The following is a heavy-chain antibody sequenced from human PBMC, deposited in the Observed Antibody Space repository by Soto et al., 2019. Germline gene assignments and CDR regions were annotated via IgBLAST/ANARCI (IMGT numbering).Heavy chain of an antibody. Sequence: GGSLRLSCAASGFTFSSYGMHWVRQAPGKGLEWVAVIWYDGSNKYYADSVKGRFTISRDNSKNTLYLQMNSLRAEDTAVYYCARDQGYYDILTGYYNEGKWGAVKGIDYWGQGTLVTVSS. CDR1: GFTFSSYG. J-gene: IGHJ4*02. CDR3: ARDQGYYDILTGYYNEGKWGAVKGIDY. CDR2: IWYDGSNK. D-gene: IGHD3-9*01. V-gene: IGHV3-33*01.